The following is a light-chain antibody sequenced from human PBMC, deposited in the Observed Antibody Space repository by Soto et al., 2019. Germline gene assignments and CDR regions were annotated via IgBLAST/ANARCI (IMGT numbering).Light chain of an antibody. Sequence: ALTQPPSASGSPGQSVTISCTGTSSDVGGYKYVSWYQQYPGKAPKLMIYAVSKRPSGVPDRFSGSKSGNTASLTVSGLQAEDEADYYCSSYAGSNNYVFGTGTKVTVL. CDR2: AVS. CDR3: SSYAGSNNYV. J-gene: IGLJ1*01. V-gene: IGLV2-8*01. CDR1: SSDVGGYKY.